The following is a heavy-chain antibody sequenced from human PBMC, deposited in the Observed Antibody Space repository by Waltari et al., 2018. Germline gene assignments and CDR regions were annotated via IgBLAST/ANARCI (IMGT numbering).Heavy chain of an antibody. CDR3: ARDDKKGGYYGMDV. J-gene: IGHJ6*02. CDR1: GGTFSSYA. V-gene: IGHV1-69*09. CDR2: IIPILGIA. D-gene: IGHD3-16*01. Sequence: QVQLVQSGAEVKKPGSSVKVSCKASGGTFSSYAISWVRQAPGQGLEWMGRIIPILGIANYAQKFQGRVTITADKSTSTAYMELSSLRSEDTAVYYCARDDKKGGYYGMDVWGQGTTVTVSS.